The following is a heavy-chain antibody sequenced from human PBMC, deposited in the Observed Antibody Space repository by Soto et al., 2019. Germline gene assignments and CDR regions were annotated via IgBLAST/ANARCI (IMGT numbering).Heavy chain of an antibody. J-gene: IGHJ4*02. D-gene: IGHD3-10*01. CDR1: GYTFTSYY. CDR2: INPSGGST. V-gene: IGHV1-46*03. CDR3: ARATYYYGSGSYPSLDY. Sequence: ASVKVSCKASGYTFTSYYMHWVRQAPGQGLEWMGIINPSGGSTSYAQKFQGRVTMTRDTSTSTVYMELSSLRSEDTAVYYCARATYYYGSGSYPSLDYWGQGTLVTVSS.